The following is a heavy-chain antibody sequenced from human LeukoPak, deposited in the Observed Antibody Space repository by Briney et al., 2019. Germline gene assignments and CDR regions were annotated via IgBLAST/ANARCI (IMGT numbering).Heavy chain of an antibody. Sequence: PGGSLRLCCAASGFTFSSYGMHWVRQAAGKGLEWVAVISYDGSNKYYADSVKGRFTISRDNSKNTLYLQMNSLRAEDTAVYYWAKGGKGRNYGDYVSLEDYWGQGTLVTVSS. CDR2: ISYDGSNK. CDR3: AKGGKGRNYGDYVSLEDY. V-gene: IGHV3-30*18. J-gene: IGHJ4*02. D-gene: IGHD4-17*01. CDR1: GFTFSSYG.